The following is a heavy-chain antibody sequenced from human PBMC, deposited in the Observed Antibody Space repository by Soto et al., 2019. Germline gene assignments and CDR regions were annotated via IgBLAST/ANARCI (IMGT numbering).Heavy chain of an antibody. V-gene: IGHV1-3*05. CDR2: INAGNGNT. Sequence: QVQLVQSGAEEKKPGASVKVSCKASGYTFTSYAMHWVRQAPGQRLEWMVWINAGNGNTKYSQKVQGRVTITRDTSASTAYMELSSLRSEDTAVYYCARDRSSGWGWFDPWGQGTLVTVSS. CDR3: ARDRSSGWGWFDP. D-gene: IGHD6-19*01. J-gene: IGHJ5*02. CDR1: GYTFTSYA.